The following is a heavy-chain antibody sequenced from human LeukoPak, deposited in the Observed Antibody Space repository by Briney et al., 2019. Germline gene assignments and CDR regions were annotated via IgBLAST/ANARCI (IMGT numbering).Heavy chain of an antibody. Sequence: SETLSLTCSVSGGSISNYYWSWIRQPAGKGLEWIGRIYSSASTNYNPSLKSRVTLSVDASKNQFSLRLSSLTAADTAVYYCARGRYCSATICSGGDAFDIWGQGTVVTVSS. CDR1: GGSISNYY. V-gene: IGHV4-4*07. CDR3: ARGRYCSATICSGGDAFDI. CDR2: IYSSAST. D-gene: IGHD5-24*01. J-gene: IGHJ3*02.